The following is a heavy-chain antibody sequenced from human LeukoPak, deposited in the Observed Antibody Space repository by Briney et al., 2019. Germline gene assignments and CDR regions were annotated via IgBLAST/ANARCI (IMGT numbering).Heavy chain of an antibody. D-gene: IGHD2-2*01. CDR2: IYYSGST. V-gene: IGHV4-30-4*08. Sequence: SETLSLTCTVSCGSISSGDYYWSWIRQPPGKGLEWIGYIYYSGSTYYNPSLKSRVTISVDTSKNQFSLKLSSVTAADTAVYYCARESDIVVVPAAQTPWGQGTLVTVSS. CDR1: CGSISSGDYY. J-gene: IGHJ5*02. CDR3: ARESDIVVVPAAQTP.